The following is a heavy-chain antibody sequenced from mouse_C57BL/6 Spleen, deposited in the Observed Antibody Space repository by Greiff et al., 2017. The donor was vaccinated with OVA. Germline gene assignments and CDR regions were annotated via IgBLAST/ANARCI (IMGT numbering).Heavy chain of an antibody. J-gene: IGHJ1*03. CDR1: GYTFTSYW. CDR3: ARNYYGSSYNWYFDV. CDR2: IDPSDSYT. Sequence: QVQLQQPGAELVRPGPSVKLSCKASGYTFTSYWMHWVKQRPGQGLEWIGVIDPSDSYTNYNQKFKGKATLTVDTSSSTAYMQLSSLTSEDSAVYYCARNYYGSSYNWYFDVWGTGTTVTVSS. D-gene: IGHD1-1*01. V-gene: IGHV1-59*01.